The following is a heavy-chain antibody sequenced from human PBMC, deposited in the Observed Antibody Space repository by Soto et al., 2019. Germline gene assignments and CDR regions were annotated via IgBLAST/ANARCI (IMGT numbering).Heavy chain of an antibody. D-gene: IGHD2-2*02. CDR2: MSRNSGRT. CDR1: GYTFSNHD. V-gene: IGHV1-8*01. Sequence: GASVKVSCKASGYTFSNHDINWVRQATGQGLEWMGWMSRNSGRTGYAQKFQGRVTMTRNTSSSTAYMELSSLRSDDTAVYYCARGKRYTNDYWGQGTLVTVSS. CDR3: ARGKRYTNDY. J-gene: IGHJ4*02.